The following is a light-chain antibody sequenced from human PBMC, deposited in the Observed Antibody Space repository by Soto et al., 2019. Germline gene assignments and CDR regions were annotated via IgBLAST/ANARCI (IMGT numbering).Light chain of an antibody. V-gene: IGLV1-40*01. CDR3: QSYDSSLSAP. J-gene: IGLJ2*01. Sequence: QSVLTQPPSVSGAPGQRVTISCTGSSSNIGAGYDVHWYQQLPGTAPKLLIYGNSNRPSGVPDRFSGSKSGTSASLAITGLQAEDVADYYCQSYDSSLSAPFGGGTMVTVL. CDR2: GNS. CDR1: SSNIGAGYD.